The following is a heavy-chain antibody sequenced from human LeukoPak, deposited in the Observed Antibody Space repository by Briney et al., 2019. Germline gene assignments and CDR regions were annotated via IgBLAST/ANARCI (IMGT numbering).Heavy chain of an antibody. CDR3: AKALSRRTIYRNFALDY. CDR1: GFSFNDYT. Sequence: PGGSLRLSCVGPGFSFNDYTMYWVRQAPGKGLEWVSLISGDGSTTYYGDSVKGRFTISRDNSKNSLYLQMNSLRHEDTALYYCAKALSRRTIYRNFALDYWGQGALVTVSS. D-gene: IGHD3-9*01. J-gene: IGHJ4*02. V-gene: IGHV3-43*02. CDR2: ISGDGSTT.